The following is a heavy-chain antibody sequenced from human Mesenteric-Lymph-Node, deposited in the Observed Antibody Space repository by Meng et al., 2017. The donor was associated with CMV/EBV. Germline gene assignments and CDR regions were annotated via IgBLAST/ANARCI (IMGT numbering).Heavy chain of an antibody. V-gene: IGHV4-39*01. CDR3: ARHMVNPGFDS. CDR2: IFHSGST. D-gene: IGHD4/OR15-4a*01. J-gene: IGHJ4*02. Sequence: TVSCGSISGSDNYYWGWVRQPPGKGLEWIGSIFHSGSTYYNPSLKSRVTISVDTSKNQFSLKVGSVAAADTAVYYCARHMVNPGFDSWGQGTLVTVSS. CDR1: CGSISGSDNYY.